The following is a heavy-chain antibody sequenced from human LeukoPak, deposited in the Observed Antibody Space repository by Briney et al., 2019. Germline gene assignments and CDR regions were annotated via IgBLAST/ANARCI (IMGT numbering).Heavy chain of an antibody. CDR1: GFTFSNYA. CDR2: ISGGGASR. Sequence: GSLRLSCAASGFTFSNYAMNWVRQAPGKGLEWVSGISGGGASRDYADSVKGRFTISRDNSKNTVLLQMDGLRAEDTAIYYCTKRSGVYSDNSGFFDYWGQGSLVTVSS. CDR3: TKRSGVYSDNSGFFDY. J-gene: IGHJ4*02. V-gene: IGHV3-23*01. D-gene: IGHD1-26*01.